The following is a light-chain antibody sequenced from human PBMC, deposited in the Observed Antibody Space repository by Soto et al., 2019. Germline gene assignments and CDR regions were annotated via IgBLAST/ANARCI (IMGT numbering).Light chain of an antibody. Sequence: SYELIQPPSVSVAPGKTARITCGGNNIGSKSVHWYQQKPGQAPVLVIYYDSDRPSGIPERFSGSNSGNTATLTISRVEAGDEADYYCQVWDSSSDHPYVFGTGTKLTVL. CDR1: NIGSKS. CDR3: QVWDSSSDHPYV. V-gene: IGLV3-21*04. J-gene: IGLJ1*01. CDR2: YDS.